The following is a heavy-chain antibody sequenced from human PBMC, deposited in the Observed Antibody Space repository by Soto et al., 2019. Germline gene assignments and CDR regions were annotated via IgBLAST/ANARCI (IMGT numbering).Heavy chain of an antibody. CDR3: AKGLGYSYALDSYYFDF. Sequence: GGSLRLSCAASGFTFRTYAMNWVRQAPGKGLEWVSAISGSGGDTYYADSVKGRFIISRDNPKNMLYLQMNSPRAEDTAVYYSAKGLGYSYALDSYYFDFWGQGTLVTVSS. CDR2: ISGSGGDT. V-gene: IGHV3-23*01. CDR1: GFTFRTYA. D-gene: IGHD5-18*01. J-gene: IGHJ4*02.